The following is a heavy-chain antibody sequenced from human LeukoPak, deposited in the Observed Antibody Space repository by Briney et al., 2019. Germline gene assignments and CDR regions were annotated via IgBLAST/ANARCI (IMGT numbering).Heavy chain of an antibody. CDR2: IRSKAYGGTT. V-gene: IGHV3-49*03. CDR3: TRDRVLLWFGEFDAFDI. CDR1: GFTFGDYA. D-gene: IGHD3-10*01. Sequence: GGSLRLSCTASGFTFGDYAMSWFRQAPGKGLEWVGFIRSKAYGGTTEYAASVKGRFTISRDDSKSIAYLQMNSLKTEDTAVYYCTRDRVLLWFGEFDAFDIWGQGTMVTVSS. J-gene: IGHJ3*02.